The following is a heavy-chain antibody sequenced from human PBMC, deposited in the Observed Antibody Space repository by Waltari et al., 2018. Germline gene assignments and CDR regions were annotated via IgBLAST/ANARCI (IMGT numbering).Heavy chain of an antibody. CDR3: VRSGFMDV. V-gene: IGHV3-74*01. J-gene: IGHJ6*01. CDR2: IKSDGTIT. CDR1: GFSFSTYW. Sequence: GGGLVQPGGSLRLSCAASGFSFSTYWMNWARQVPGEGLVSVSRIKSDGTITAYADSVKGRFTTSRDNAKNTLYLQMDSLRVDDTGIYYCVRSGFMDVWG. D-gene: IGHD3-10*01.